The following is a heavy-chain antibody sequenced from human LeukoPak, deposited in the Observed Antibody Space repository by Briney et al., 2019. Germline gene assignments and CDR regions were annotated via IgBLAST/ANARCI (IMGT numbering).Heavy chain of an antibody. CDR3: ARGRFYGSGSYMGSYYFDY. J-gene: IGHJ4*02. CDR2: INHSGST. Sequence: SETLSLTCAVYGGSFSGYYWSWIRQPPGKGLEWIGEINHSGSTNYNPSLKSRVTISVDTSKSQFSLKLSSVTAADTAVYYCARGRFYGSGSYMGSYYFDYWGQGTLVTVSS. CDR1: GGSFSGYY. D-gene: IGHD3-10*01. V-gene: IGHV4-34*01.